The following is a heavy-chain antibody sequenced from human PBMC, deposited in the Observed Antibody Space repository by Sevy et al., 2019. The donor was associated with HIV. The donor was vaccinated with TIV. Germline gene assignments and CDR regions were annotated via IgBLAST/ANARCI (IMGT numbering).Heavy chain of an antibody. CDR3: AIEGTHRRRDY. CDR1: GFTFSSQA. V-gene: IGHV3-23*01. CDR2: ISASGDHT. J-gene: IGHJ4*02. Sequence: GGSLRLSCAASGFTFSSQARSWVRQSPGKGQKWVSIISASGDHTYYADSVKGRFTISRDNSKNTLYLQMNGLRAEDTAVYYCAIEGTHRRRDYGGRGTLVTVSS.